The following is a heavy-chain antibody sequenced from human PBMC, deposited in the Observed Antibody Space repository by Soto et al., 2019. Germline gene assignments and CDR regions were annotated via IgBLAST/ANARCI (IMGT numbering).Heavy chain of an antibody. CDR1: GGSISSSSYY. V-gene: IGHV4-39*01. D-gene: IGHD4-17*01. CDR3: ARKMFSGHTIYGDYDPLYYFDY. CDR2: IYYSGST. Sequence: SETLSLTCTVSGGSISSSSYYWGWIRQPPGKGLEWIGSIYYSGSTYYNPSLKSRVTISVDTSKNQFSLKLSSVTAAETVVYYCARKMFSGHTIYGDYDPLYYFDYWGQGTLVTVSS. J-gene: IGHJ4*02.